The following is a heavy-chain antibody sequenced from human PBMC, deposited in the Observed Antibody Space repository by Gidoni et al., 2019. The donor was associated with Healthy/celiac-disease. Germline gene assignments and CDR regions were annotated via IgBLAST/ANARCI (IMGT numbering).Heavy chain of an antibody. CDR3: ARGGERYSGSAPLF. D-gene: IGHD5-12*01. V-gene: IGHV4-34*01. CDR1: GGSFSGYY. CDR2: INHSGST. Sequence: QVQLQQWGAGLLKPSETLSLTCAVYGGSFSGYYWSWIRQPPGKGLEWIGEINHSGSTNYNPSLKSRVTISVDTSKNQFSLKLSSVTAADTAVYYCARGGERYSGSAPLFWGQGTLVTVSS. J-gene: IGHJ4*02.